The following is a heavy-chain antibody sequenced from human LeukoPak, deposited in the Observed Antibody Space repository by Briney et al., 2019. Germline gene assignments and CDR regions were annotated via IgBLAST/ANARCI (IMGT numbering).Heavy chain of an antibody. CDR3: ARDLWFAELLHD. Sequence: GGSLRHSSAASGFTFSSYSMYCVRQAPGKGLEWVSYISSSSSTIYYADSVKGRFTISRDNAKNSLYLQMNSLRDEDTAVYYCARDLWFAELLHDWGRSTGVSVSS. J-gene: IGHJ1*01. CDR2: ISSSSSTI. CDR1: GFTFSSYS. V-gene: IGHV3-48*02. D-gene: IGHD3-10*01.